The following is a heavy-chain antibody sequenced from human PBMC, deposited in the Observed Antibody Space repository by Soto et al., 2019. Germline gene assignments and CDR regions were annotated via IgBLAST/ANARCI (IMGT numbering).Heavy chain of an antibody. CDR2: ISAYNGNT. CDR1: GYTFSSYG. D-gene: IGHD2-21*02. V-gene: IGHV1-18*01. CDR3: ASSYCGGDCSVLYYYYGMDV. J-gene: IGHJ6*02. Sequence: ASVKVSCKASGYTFSSYGISWVRQAPGQGLEWMGWISAYNGNTNYAQKLQGRVTMTTDTSTSTAYMELRSLRSDDTAMYYCASSYCGGDCSVLYYYYGMDVWGQGTTVTVSS.